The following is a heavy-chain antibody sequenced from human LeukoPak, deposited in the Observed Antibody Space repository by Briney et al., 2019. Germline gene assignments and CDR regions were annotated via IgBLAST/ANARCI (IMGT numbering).Heavy chain of an antibody. V-gene: IGHV4-59*11. J-gene: IGHJ4*02. D-gene: IGHD2-2*01. Sequence: PSETLSLTCTVSGGSISSHYWSWIRQPPGKGLEWIGYIYYSGSTNYNPSLKSRVTISVDTSKNQFSLKLSSVTAADTAVYYCGKGSTNFDYWGQGTLVTVS. CDR3: GKGSTNFDY. CDR1: GGSISSHY. CDR2: IYYSGST.